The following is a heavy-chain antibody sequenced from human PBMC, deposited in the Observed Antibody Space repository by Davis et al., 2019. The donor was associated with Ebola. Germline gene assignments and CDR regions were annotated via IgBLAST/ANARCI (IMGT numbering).Heavy chain of an antibody. J-gene: IGHJ4*02. V-gene: IGHV1-18*04. CDR1: GYTFTSYG. CDR3: ARGIPGIAVDGPDY. D-gene: IGHD6-19*01. CDR2: ISAYNGNT. Sequence: AASVTVSCKASGYTFTSYGISWVRQAPGQGLEWMGWISAYNGNTNYAQKLQGRVTMTTDTSTSTAYMELRSLRSDDTAVYYCARGIPGIAVDGPDYWGQGTLVTVSS.